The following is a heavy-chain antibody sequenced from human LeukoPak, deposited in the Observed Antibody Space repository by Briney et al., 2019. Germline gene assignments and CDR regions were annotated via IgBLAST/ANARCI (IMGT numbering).Heavy chain of an antibody. Sequence: SETLSLTCTVFGGSISSYYWSWIRQPPGKGLEWIGYIYYSGSTNYNPSLKSRVTISVDTSKNQFSLKLSSVTAADTAVYYCARGGGYSGYEPFDYWGQGTLVTVSS. V-gene: IGHV4-59*01. CDR1: GGSISSYY. J-gene: IGHJ4*02. CDR3: ARGGGYSGYEPFDY. CDR2: IYYSGST. D-gene: IGHD5-12*01.